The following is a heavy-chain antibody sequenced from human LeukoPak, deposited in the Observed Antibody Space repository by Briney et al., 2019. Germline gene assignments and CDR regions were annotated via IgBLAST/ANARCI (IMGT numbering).Heavy chain of an antibody. D-gene: IGHD2-2*01. CDR2: ISGSGGST. Sequence: TGGSLRLSCAASGFTFSSYGMSWVRQAPGKGLEWVSAISGSGGSTYYADSVKGRFTISRDNSKNTLYLQMNSLRAEDTAVYYCAKTRRSSTSYKSHPFDYWGQGTLVTVSS. CDR1: GFTFSSYG. CDR3: AKTRRSSTSYKSHPFDY. V-gene: IGHV3-23*01. J-gene: IGHJ4*02.